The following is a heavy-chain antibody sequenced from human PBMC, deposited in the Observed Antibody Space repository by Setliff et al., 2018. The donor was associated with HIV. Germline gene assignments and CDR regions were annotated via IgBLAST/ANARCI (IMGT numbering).Heavy chain of an antibody. Sequence: ASVKVSCKASGYTFTSYYLHWVRQAPGQGPEWMGTINPSGGSTSYAQKFQGRVTMTRDTSTSTVYMELSSLISEDTALYYCARGMDYYDTSGYYQYYFDYWGQGTLVTVSS. CDR3: ARGMDYYDTSGYYQYYFDY. J-gene: IGHJ4*02. D-gene: IGHD3-22*01. CDR1: GYTFTSYY. V-gene: IGHV1-46*01. CDR2: INPSGGST.